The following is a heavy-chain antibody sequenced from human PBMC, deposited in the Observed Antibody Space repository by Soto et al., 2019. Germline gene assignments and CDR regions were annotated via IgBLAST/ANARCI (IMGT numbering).Heavy chain of an antibody. CDR3: ARMVRGSNIDYYHYMDV. V-gene: IGHV1-18*01. CDR1: GYTFTSYG. J-gene: IGHJ6*03. Sequence: ASVKVSCKASGYTFTSYGISWVRQAPGQGLEWMGWISAYNGNTNYAQKLQGRVTMTTDTSTSTAYMELRSLRSEDTAVYYCARMVRGSNIDYYHYMDVWGKGTTVTASS. D-gene: IGHD3-10*01. CDR2: ISAYNGNT.